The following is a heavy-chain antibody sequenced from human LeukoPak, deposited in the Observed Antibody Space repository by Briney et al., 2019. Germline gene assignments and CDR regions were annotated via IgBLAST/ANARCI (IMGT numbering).Heavy chain of an antibody. Sequence: GASVKVSCKASGYTFTSYGISWVRQAPGQGLEWMGWISAYNGNTNYAQKLQGRVTMTTDTSTSTAYMELRSLRSDDTAVYYCARDHRSGSSEAYYFDYWGQGTLVTVSS. D-gene: IGHD1-26*01. V-gene: IGHV1-18*01. CDR2: ISAYNGNT. CDR1: GYTFTSYG. J-gene: IGHJ4*02. CDR3: ARDHRSGSSEAYYFDY.